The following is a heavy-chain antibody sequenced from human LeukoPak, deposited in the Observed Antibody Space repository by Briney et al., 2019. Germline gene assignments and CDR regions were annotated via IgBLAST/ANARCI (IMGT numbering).Heavy chain of an antibody. CDR1: GFTFSSYW. Sequence: GGSLRLSCAASGFTFSSYWMSWVRQAPGKGLEWVANIKQDGSEKYYVDSVKGRFTISRDNDKNSLYLQMNSLRAEDTAVYYCARDSDVWGSHRYLFDYWGQGTLVTVSS. J-gene: IGHJ4*02. V-gene: IGHV3-7*03. D-gene: IGHD3-16*02. CDR2: IKQDGSEK. CDR3: ARDSDVWGSHRYLFDY.